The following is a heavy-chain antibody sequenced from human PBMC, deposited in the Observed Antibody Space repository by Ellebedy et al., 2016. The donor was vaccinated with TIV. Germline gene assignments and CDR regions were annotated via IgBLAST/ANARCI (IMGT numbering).Heavy chain of an antibody. J-gene: IGHJ4*02. CDR2: INEDGTKK. CDR1: GFTLSNYW. CDR3: ARDKREGGFGV. D-gene: IGHD3-3*01. V-gene: IGHV3-7*01. Sequence: GESLKISCTASGFTLSNYWLTWVRQAPGRGLEWVANINEDGTKKHFVDSVKGRFTISRDDAQNSLYLQMNSLTAEDTAFYYCARDKREGGFGVWGQGTLVTVSS.